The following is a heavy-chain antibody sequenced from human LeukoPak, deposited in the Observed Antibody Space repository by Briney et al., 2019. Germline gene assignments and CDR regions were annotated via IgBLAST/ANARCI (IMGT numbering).Heavy chain of an antibody. CDR2: ISAYNGNT. D-gene: IGHD1-26*01. V-gene: IGHV1-18*01. CDR3: ARVRSGNYYWDY. Sequence: ASVTVSCKASGYTFTSYAFSWVRQAPGQRLEWMGWISAYNGNTNYAQKLQGSISMTTDTSTRTAYMDLRSLRSDDTAVYYCARVRSGNYYWDYWGQGTLVTVSS. CDR1: GYTFTSYA. J-gene: IGHJ4*02.